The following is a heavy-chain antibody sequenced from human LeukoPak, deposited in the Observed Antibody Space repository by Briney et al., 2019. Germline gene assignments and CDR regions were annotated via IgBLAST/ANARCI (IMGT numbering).Heavy chain of an antibody. J-gene: IGHJ3*01. CDR2: INPNTGGT. D-gene: IGHD3-22*01. V-gene: IGHV1-2*06. CDR1: VYTFTGYY. CDR3: ARGDYYASLATD. Sequence: GASVRVSCKASVYTFTGYYMHWVREAPGEGLEWMGRINPNTGGTNYAQKFQGRVTMTRDTSISTAYMELSRLRSDDTAVSYCARGDYYASLATDWGQGTMVTVSS.